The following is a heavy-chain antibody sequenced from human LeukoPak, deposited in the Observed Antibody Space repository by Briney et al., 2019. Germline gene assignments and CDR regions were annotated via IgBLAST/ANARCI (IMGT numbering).Heavy chain of an antibody. CDR3: ARHGAGWVAFDI. D-gene: IGHD6-19*01. J-gene: IGHJ3*02. V-gene: IGHV4-39*01. CDR1: GGSISSSSYY. Sequence: SETLSLTCTVSGGSISSSSYYWGWIRQPPGKGLEWIGSIYYSGSTNYNPSLKSRVTISVDTSKNQFSLKLSSVTAADTAVYYCARHGAGWVAFDIWGQGTMVTVSS. CDR2: IYYSGST.